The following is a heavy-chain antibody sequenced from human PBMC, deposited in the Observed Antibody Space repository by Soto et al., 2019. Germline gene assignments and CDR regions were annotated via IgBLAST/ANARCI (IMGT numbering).Heavy chain of an antibody. CDR2: INHSGDT. V-gene: IGHV4-34*01. J-gene: IGHJ6*02. CDR1: GGSFRDFY. CDR3: ARTGGMDV. Sequence: QVQLQQWGAGLLRPSETLSLTCAVYGGSFRDFYWSWLRQTPEKGLEWMGEINHSGDTKYNPSLESRVTISVDTSKNQFSLKVNFVTPADTAVYYCARTGGMDVWGPGATVTVSS.